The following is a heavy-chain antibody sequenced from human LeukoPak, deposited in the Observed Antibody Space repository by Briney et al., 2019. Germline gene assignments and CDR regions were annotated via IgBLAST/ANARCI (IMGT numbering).Heavy chain of an antibody. J-gene: IGHJ4*02. Sequence: SQTLSLTCAISGDSVSSNSAAWNWIRQSPSRGLEWLGRTYYRSKWYNDYAVSVKSRITINPDTSKNQFSLQLNSVTPEDTAVYYCARDEGYSYVRERYFDYWGQGTLVTVSS. D-gene: IGHD5-18*01. CDR2: TYYRSKWYN. CDR1: GDSVSSNSAA. V-gene: IGHV6-1*01. CDR3: ARDEGYSYVRERYFDY.